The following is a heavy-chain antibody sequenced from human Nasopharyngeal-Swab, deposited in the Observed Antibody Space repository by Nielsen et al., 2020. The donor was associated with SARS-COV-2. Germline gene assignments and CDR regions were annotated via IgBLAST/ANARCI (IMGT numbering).Heavy chain of an antibody. D-gene: IGHD2-2*01. Sequence: GGSLRLSCAASGFTFSDYYMSWIRQAPGKGLEWVSYISSSGSTIYYADSVKGRFTISRDNAKNSLYLQMNSLRAEDTAVYYCASLSSGYRSSTSCYEGDENWFDPWGQGTLVTVSS. CDR2: ISSSGSTI. CDR1: GFTFSDYY. CDR3: ASLSSGYRSSTSCYEGDENWFDP. V-gene: IGHV3-11*04. J-gene: IGHJ5*02.